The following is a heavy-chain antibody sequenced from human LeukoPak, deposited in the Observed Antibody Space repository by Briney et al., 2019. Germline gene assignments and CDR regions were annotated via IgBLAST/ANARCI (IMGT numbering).Heavy chain of an antibody. J-gene: IGHJ4*02. CDR2: IYYSGST. Sequence: SETLSLTCTVSGGSISSSSYYWGWIRQPPGKGLEWVGSIYYSGSTYYNPSLKSRLTISVDTSKNQFSLKLSSVTAADTAVYYCARLMVGGVSFFDCRGQGTLVTVSS. D-gene: IGHD3-10*01. CDR1: GGSISSSSYY. V-gene: IGHV4-39*01. CDR3: ARLMVGGVSFFDC.